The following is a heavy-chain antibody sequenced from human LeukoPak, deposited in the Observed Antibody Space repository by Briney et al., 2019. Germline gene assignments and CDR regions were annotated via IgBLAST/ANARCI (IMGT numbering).Heavy chain of an antibody. D-gene: IGHD2-15*01. CDR3: ARDCIGCHGFDY. V-gene: IGHV1-18*01. Sequence: ASVKVSCKTSGYTFTSYGVTWVRQAPGQGLEWMGWVSAYADNTNYVQKIQGRVTMTTDTSTSTAYMELRSLRSDDTAVYYCARDCIGCHGFDYWGQGTLVTVSS. J-gene: IGHJ4*02. CDR2: VSAYADNT. CDR1: GYTFTSYG.